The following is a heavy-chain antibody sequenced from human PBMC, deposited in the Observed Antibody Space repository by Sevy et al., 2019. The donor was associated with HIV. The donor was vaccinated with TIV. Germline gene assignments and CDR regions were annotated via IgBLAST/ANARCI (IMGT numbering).Heavy chain of an antibody. D-gene: IGHD3-16*01. CDR1: GFTFSSYD. Sequence: VGSLRLSCAASGFTFSSYDMHWVRQAPGKGLEWVAVISYDGRGKHYADSVKGRFTISRDNAKNTLYLQMNSLRVEDSAVFYCAAVALTFGGDPYENHHFMDVWGRGTRVTVSS. CDR3: AAVALTFGGDPYENHHFMDV. J-gene: IGHJ6*03. CDR2: ISYDGRGK. V-gene: IGHV3-30*03.